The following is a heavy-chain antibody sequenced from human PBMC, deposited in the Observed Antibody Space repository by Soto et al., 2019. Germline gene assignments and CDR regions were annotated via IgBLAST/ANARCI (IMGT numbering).Heavy chain of an antibody. D-gene: IGHD6-19*01. CDR2: IWHDDSNK. CDR1: GFSISSCG. J-gene: IGHJ4*02. V-gene: IGHV3-33*01. Sequence: WGSLRLSCVAGGFSISSCGMHRVRQAPGKGLEWVGVIWHDDSNKYYADSVKGRFTISRDTSKNTLYLQMNSLRAEDTAVYYCAREGSGWYGDYWGQGTLVTVSS. CDR3: AREGSGWYGDY.